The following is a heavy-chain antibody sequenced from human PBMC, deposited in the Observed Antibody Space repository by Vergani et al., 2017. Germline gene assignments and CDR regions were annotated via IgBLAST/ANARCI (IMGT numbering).Heavy chain of an antibody. J-gene: IGHJ4*02. CDR3: ARENRWCGELNGY. V-gene: IGHV1-69*13. CDR2: IIPIFGTA. Sequence: QVQLVQSGAEVKKPGASVKVSCKSSGYTFTSYGISWVRQAPGQGLEWMGGIIPIFGTANYAQKFQGRVTITADESTSTAYMELSSLRSEDTAVYYCARENRWCGELNGYWGQGTLVTVSS. CDR1: GYTFTSYG. D-gene: IGHD3-10*01.